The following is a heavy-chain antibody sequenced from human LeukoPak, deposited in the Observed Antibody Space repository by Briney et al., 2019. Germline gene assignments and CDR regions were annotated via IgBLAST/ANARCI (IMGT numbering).Heavy chain of an antibody. CDR2: IYYSGST. D-gene: IGHD6-13*01. V-gene: IGHV4-59*08. J-gene: IGHJ4*02. CDR3: ARLPGIAAV. Sequence: PSETLSLTCTVSGGSTSRYYWSWIRQPPGKRLEWLGYIYYSGSTTYNPSLKSRLTMSVDTSKNQIPLKLISLTAADTAVYYCARLPGIAAVWGQGTLVTVSS. CDR1: GGSTSRYY.